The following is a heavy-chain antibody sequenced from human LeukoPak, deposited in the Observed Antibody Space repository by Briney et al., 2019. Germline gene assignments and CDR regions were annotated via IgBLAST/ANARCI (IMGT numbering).Heavy chain of an antibody. CDR1: GYTFTSYG. D-gene: IGHD6-19*01. J-gene: IGHJ4*02. CDR3: ARAVAGNSIPDY. Sequence: ASVKVSCKASGYTFTSYGISWVRQAPGQGLEWMGWISAYNGNTNYAQKLQGRVTMTTDTSTSTAYMELRSLRSGDTAVYYYARAVAGNSIPDYWGQGTLVTVSS. V-gene: IGHV1-18*01. CDR2: ISAYNGNT.